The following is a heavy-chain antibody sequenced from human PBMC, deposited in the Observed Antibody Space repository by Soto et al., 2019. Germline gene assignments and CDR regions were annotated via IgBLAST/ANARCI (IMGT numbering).Heavy chain of an antibody. Sequence: QVQLMESGGGVVQPGRSLTLSCAASGFTFRNYGMHWVRQAPGKGLEWVAVIWHDGSNQYYADSVKGRVTISRDISKSTLYLQMNALRADDTAVYFCARDSRSYGYMDYWGHGTLVAVSS. D-gene: IGHD5-18*01. J-gene: IGHJ4*01. V-gene: IGHV3-33*01. CDR3: ARDSRSYGYMDY. CDR1: GFTFRNYG. CDR2: IWHDGSNQ.